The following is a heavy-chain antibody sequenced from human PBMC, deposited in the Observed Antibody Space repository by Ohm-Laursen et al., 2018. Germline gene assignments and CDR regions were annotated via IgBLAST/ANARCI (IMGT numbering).Heavy chain of an antibody. J-gene: IGHJ4*02. CDR3: AKAQGYSSGWYEKGGTDY. CDR1: GFTFSSYA. CDR2: ISGSGGST. D-gene: IGHD6-19*01. Sequence: GSLRLSCSASGFTFSSYAMSWVRQAPGKGLEWVSAISGSGGSTYYADSVKGRFTISRDNSKNTLYLQMNSLRAEDTAVYYCAKAQGYSSGWYEKGGTDYWGQGTLVTVSS. V-gene: IGHV3-23*01.